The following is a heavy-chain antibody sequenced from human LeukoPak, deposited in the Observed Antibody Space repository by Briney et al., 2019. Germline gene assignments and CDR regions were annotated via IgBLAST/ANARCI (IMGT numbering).Heavy chain of an antibody. V-gene: IGHV4-30-4*01. CDR3: ARDQDVDPPAAFGT. Sequence: SETLSLTCAVSGGSISSSNWWSWIRQPPGKGLEWIGYIYYSGSTYYNPSLKSRVTISVDTSKNQFSLKLSSVTAADTAVYYCARDQDVDPPAAFGTWGQGTMVTVSS. D-gene: IGHD5-12*01. CDR1: GGSISSSNW. CDR2: IYYSGST. J-gene: IGHJ3*02.